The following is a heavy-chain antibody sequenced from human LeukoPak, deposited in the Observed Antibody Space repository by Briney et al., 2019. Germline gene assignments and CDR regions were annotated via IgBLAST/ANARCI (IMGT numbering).Heavy chain of an antibody. CDR3: ATSRGYDFDY. D-gene: IGHD2-15*01. CDR1: GFTFSSYS. J-gene: IGHJ4*02. CDR2: ISSSSSYI. Sequence: GSLRLSCAASGFTFSSYSMNWVRQAPGKGLEWVSSISSSSSYIYYADSVKGRFTISRDNAKNSLYLEMNSLRDEDTAVYYCATSRGYDFDYWGQGTLVTVSS. V-gene: IGHV3-21*01.